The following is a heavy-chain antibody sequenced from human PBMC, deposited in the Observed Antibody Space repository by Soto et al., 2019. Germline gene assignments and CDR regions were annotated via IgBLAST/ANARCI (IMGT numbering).Heavy chain of an antibody. D-gene: IGHD1-1*01. CDR3: AAPLTGTTKTFDS. Sequence: EVQLVESGGGLVQPGGSLRLSCAASAFTFSDYWMHWVRQGPGKGLVWVSRINSDGSSAIYADSVKGRFTVSRDNAKNTRYLQMKSLRAEDTAVYYCAAPLTGTTKTFDSWGQGTLVTVSS. CDR2: INSDGSSA. CDR1: AFTFSDYW. J-gene: IGHJ4*02. V-gene: IGHV3-74*01.